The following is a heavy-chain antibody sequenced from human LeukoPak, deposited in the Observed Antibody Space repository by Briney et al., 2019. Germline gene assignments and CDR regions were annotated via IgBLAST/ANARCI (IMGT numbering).Heavy chain of an antibody. CDR2: ISSSGSTI. Sequence: GGSLRLSCAASGFTFSSYEMNWVRQAPGKGLEWVSYISSSGSTIYYADSVRGRFTISRDNAKNSLYLQMNSLRAEDTAVCYCAELGITMIGGVWGKGTTVTISS. V-gene: IGHV3-48*03. CDR1: GFTFSSYE. CDR3: AELGITMIGGV. J-gene: IGHJ6*04. D-gene: IGHD3-10*02.